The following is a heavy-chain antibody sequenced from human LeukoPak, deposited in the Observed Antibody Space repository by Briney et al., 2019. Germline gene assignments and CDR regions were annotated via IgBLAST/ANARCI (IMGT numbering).Heavy chain of an antibody. J-gene: IGHJ5*02. CDR3: ARDVGITVADSFDP. CDR2: VHIYRGNT. V-gene: IGHV1-18*01. D-gene: IGHD6-13*01. CDR1: GYSSPNYG. Sequence: ASVKVSCKASGYSSPNYGISWVRQAPGQGLEWMGWVHIYRGNTNYAQKFQGRVTMTTDTSTSTVYMEVRDLRSDDTAMYYCARDVGITVADSFDPWGQGALVTVSS.